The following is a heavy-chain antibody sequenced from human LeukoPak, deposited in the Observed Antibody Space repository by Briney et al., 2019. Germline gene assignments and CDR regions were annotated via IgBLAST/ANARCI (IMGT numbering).Heavy chain of an antibody. Sequence: ASVKVSCKASGYTFAGYYMHWLRQAPGEGLQWMGWISPNSGGTHYAQKFQDRVTMTRDTSISTAFMELNRLRSDDTAVYYCARDGLWFGEFDSVQGWFDPWGQGTLVTVSS. D-gene: IGHD3-10*01. J-gene: IGHJ5*02. V-gene: IGHV1-2*02. CDR2: ISPNSGGT. CDR3: ARDGLWFGEFDSVQGWFDP. CDR1: GYTFAGYY.